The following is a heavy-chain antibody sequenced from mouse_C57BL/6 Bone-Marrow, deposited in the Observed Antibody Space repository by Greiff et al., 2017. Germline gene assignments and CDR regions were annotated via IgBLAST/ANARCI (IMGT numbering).Heavy chain of an antibody. CDR1: GYTFTSYW. CDR3: ASNWDWFAY. J-gene: IGHJ3*01. V-gene: IGHV1-50*01. D-gene: IGHD4-1*02. CDR2: FDPSDSYT. Sequence: QVQLQQPGAELVKPGASVKLSCKASGYTFTSYWMQWVKQRPGQGLEWIGEFDPSDSYTNYNQKFKGKATLTVDTSSITAYMQLSSLTSEDSAVYYCASNWDWFAYWGQGTLVTVSA.